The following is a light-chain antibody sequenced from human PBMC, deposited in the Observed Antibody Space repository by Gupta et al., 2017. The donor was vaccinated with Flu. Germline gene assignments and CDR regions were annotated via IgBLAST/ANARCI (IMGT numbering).Light chain of an antibody. V-gene: IGLV2-14*04. Sequence: ITISWTGTSSDVGGYNYVSWYQQHPGKAPKLMIYDVSKRPAVVSTRFSGSKSGNTASLTISGRQAEDEADYYCSSYTSSSTGVFGGGTKLTVL. CDR1: SSDVGGYNY. CDR2: DVS. CDR3: SSYTSSSTGV. J-gene: IGLJ3*02.